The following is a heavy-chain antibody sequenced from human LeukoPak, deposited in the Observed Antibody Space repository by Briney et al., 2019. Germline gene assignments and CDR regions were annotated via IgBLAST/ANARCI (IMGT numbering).Heavy chain of an antibody. Sequence: GGSLRLSCAASGFTFSSYAMSWVRQAPGKGLEWVSAISGSGGSTYYADSVKGRFTISRDNSKNTLYLQMNSLRAEDTAVYYCAKGERRFLEWLGHYYMDVWGKGTTVTVSS. CDR2: ISGSGGST. CDR1: GFTFSSYA. D-gene: IGHD3-3*01. J-gene: IGHJ6*03. V-gene: IGHV3-23*01. CDR3: AKGERRFLEWLGHYYMDV.